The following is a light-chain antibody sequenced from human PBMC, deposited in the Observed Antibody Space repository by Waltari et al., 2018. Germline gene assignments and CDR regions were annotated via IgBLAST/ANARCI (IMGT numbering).Light chain of an antibody. V-gene: IGKV4-1*01. CDR3: QQHYNTPLT. Sequence: DIVMTQSPDSLAVSLGERATINCKSSQSMLYGSNNKNYLAWYQQKPGQSPKLLINWASTRESGVPDRFSGSGSGTDFTLTISSLQAEDVAVYFCQQHYNTPLTFGGGTKVEIK. CDR2: WAS. J-gene: IGKJ4*01. CDR1: QSMLYGSNNKNY.